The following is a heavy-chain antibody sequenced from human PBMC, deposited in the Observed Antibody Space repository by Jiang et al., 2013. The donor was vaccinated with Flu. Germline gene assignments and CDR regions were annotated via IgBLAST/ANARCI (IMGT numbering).Heavy chain of an antibody. CDR2: ISYDGSNK. D-gene: IGHD2-15*01. CDR3: AKAGYCSGGSCLELGY. Sequence: QLLESGGGVVQPGRSLRLSCAASGFTFSSYGMHWVRQAPGKGLEWVAVISYDGSNKYYADSVKGRFTISRDNSKNTLYLQMNSLRAEDTAVYYCAKAGYCSGGSCLELGYWGQGTLVTVSS. V-gene: IGHV3-30*18. J-gene: IGHJ4*02. CDR1: GFTFSSYG.